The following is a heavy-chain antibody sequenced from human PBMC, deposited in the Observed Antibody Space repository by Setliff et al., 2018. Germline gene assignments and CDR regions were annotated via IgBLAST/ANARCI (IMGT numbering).Heavy chain of an antibody. V-gene: IGHV4-4*07. CDR1: GGSISNSY. Sequence: SETLSLTCTVSGGSISNSYWTWVRQSAGKGLEWVGRTHTTEGTKYNPSLMSRVTVSMDTSKNQFSLDLTSVTAADTAVYYCARGGYGSGNAYYFVSWGQGTLVTVSS. CDR2: THTTEGT. D-gene: IGHD3-10*01. J-gene: IGHJ4*02. CDR3: ARGGYGSGNAYYFVS.